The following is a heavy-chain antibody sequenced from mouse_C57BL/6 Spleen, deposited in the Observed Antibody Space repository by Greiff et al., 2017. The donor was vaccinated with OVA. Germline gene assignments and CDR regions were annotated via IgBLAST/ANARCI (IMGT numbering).Heavy chain of an antibody. V-gene: IGHV3-6*01. J-gene: IGHJ4*01. CDR2: IRYDGST. CDR3: AGNDYDERKNAMDY. D-gene: IGHD2-4*01. CDR1: GYSITSGYY. Sequence: EVKLEESGPGLVKPSQSLSLTCSVTGYSITSGYYWNWIRQFPGNKLEWMGYIRYDGSTNYNPSLKNRISITRDTSKNQFFLKLNSVTTEDTATYYWAGNDYDERKNAMDYWGQGTSVTVSS.